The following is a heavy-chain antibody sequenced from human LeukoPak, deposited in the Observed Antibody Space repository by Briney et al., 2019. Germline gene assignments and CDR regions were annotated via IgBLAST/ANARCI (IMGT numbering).Heavy chain of an antibody. CDR3: ARRTRGYHFDD. J-gene: IGHJ4*02. D-gene: IGHD1-1*01. CDR1: GFSLSTSGMC. V-gene: IGHV2-70*01. Sequence: ESGPALLQPTPPLTLTCTFSGFSLSTSGMCVNWFRQPPGKALEWLTPIDWDDDKYYSTSLKTRLTISKDTSKNQVVLTMTNMDPVDTATYFCARRTRGYHFDDWGQGTLVTVSS. CDR2: IDWDDDK.